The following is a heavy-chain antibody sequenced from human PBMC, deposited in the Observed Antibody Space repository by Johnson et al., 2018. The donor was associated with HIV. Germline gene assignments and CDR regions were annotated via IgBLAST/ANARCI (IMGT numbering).Heavy chain of an antibody. CDR2: INNDGRST. J-gene: IGHJ3*02. V-gene: IGHV3-74*01. CDR1: GFTFSSYW. D-gene: IGHD3-16*01. Sequence: VQLVESGGGLVQPGGCLRLSCAASGFTFSSYWMHWVRQAPGKGLVWVSRINNDGRSTTYADSVKGRFTISRDNAKNTLYLQMNSLRAEDTAVYYCARDPSRLRQSDIWGRGTMVTVSS. CDR3: ARDPSRLRQSDI.